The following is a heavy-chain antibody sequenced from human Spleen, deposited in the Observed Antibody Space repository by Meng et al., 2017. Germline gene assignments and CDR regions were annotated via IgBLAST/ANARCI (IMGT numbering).Heavy chain of an antibody. CDR3: ARAFPDYDFWSGYSFYYYYGMDV. V-gene: IGHV3-48*03. Sequence: GESLKISCAASGFTFSSSEMNWVRQAPGKGLEWVSYISNSGSTIYYADSVKGRFTISRDNAKNSLYLQMNSLRSEDTAVYYCARAFPDYDFWSGYSFYYYYGMDVWGQGTTVTVSS. J-gene: IGHJ6*02. CDR2: ISNSGSTI. D-gene: IGHD3-3*01. CDR1: GFTFSSSE.